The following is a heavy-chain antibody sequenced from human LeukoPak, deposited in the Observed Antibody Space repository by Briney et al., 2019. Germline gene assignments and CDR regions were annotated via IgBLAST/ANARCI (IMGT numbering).Heavy chain of an antibody. D-gene: IGHD2-2*02. J-gene: IGHJ5*02. CDR1: GGTFSSYA. Sequence: GASVKVSCKASGGTFSSYAISWVRQAPGQGLEWMGGIIPIFGTANYAQKFQGRVTITADESTSTAYMELGSLRSEDTAVYYCASGPKYCSSTSCYTDWFDPWGQGTLVTVSS. CDR2: IIPIFGTA. V-gene: IGHV1-69*13. CDR3: ASGPKYCSSTSCYTDWFDP.